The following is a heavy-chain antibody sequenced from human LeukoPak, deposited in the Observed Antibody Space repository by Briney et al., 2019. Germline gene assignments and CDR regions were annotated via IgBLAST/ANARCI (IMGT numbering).Heavy chain of an antibody. CDR2: IIPIFGTA. J-gene: IGHJ1*01. V-gene: IGHV1-69*01. CDR1: GGTFSSYA. D-gene: IGHD6-19*01. CDR3: ARASPSSSGWYTEYFQH. Sequence: VKVSCKASGGTFSSYAISWVRQAPGQGLEWMGGIIPIFGTANYAQKFQGRVTITADESTSTAYMELSSLRSEDTAVYYCARASPSSSGWYTEYFQHWGQGTLVTVSS.